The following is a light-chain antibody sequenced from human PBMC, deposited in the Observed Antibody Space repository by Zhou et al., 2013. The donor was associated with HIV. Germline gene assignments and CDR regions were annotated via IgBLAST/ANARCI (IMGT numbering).Light chain of an antibody. V-gene: IGKV1-5*03. Sequence: DIQMTQSPSTLSASVGDRVTIACRASQSISGWLAWYQQKPGKAPNLLIYKASTLESGVPSRFSGSGSGTEFTLTISSLQPDDFATYYCQQYKSPPWTFGQGTKVEIK. CDR2: KAS. CDR3: QQYKSPPWT. CDR1: QSISGW. J-gene: IGKJ1*01.